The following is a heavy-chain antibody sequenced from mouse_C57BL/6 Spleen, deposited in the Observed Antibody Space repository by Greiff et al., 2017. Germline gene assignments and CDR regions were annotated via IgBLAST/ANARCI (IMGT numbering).Heavy chain of an antibody. V-gene: IGHV5-4*01. Sequence: EVQVVESGGGLVKPGGSLKLSCAASGFTFSSYAMSWVRQTPEKRLEWVATISDGGSYTYYPDNVKGRFTISRDNAKNNLYLQMSHLKSEDTAMYYCARERGNHYFDYWGQGTTLTVSS. J-gene: IGHJ2*01. CDR3: ARERGNHYFDY. CDR2: ISDGGSYT. CDR1: GFTFSSYA. D-gene: IGHD2-1*01.